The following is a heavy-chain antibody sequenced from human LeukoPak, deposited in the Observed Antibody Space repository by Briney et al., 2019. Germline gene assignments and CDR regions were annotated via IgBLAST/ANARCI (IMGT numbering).Heavy chain of an antibody. D-gene: IGHD3-16*02. CDR2: VFHSGNT. CDR1: GYSISSTYY. CDR3: AREGTHYDYVWGSYRPVDY. J-gene: IGHJ4*02. V-gene: IGHV4-38-2*02. Sequence: SETLSLTCTVSGYSISSTYYWGWIRQPPGKGLEWVGSVFHSGNTYYNPSLKSRLTISADTSKNQFSLKLSSVTAADTAVYYCAREGTHYDYVWGSYRPVDYWGQGTLVTVSS.